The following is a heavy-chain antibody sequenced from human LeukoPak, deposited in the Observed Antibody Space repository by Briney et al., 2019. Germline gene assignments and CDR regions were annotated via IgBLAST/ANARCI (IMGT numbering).Heavy chain of an antibody. D-gene: IGHD3-16*01. Sequence: ASVKVSCKASGYTFTGYYMHWVRQAPGQGLEWMGWMNPNSGNTGYAQKFQGRVTITRNTSISTAYMELSSLRSEDTAVYYCARGFRGGLGVDYWGQGTLVTVSS. J-gene: IGHJ4*02. CDR1: GYTFTGYY. CDR3: ARGFRGGLGVDY. V-gene: IGHV1-8*03. CDR2: MNPNSGNT.